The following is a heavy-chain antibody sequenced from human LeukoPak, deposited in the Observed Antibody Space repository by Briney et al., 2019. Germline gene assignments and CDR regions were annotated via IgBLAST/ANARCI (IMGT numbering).Heavy chain of an antibody. CDR3: ARLCTTGTFDY. Sequence: PGGSLRLSCAASGFTFSTYSMNWVRQAPGKGLEWVSSSSSSSSYIYYADSVKGRFTIFRDNAKNSLYLQMNSLRAEDTALYYCARLCTTGTFDYWGQGTLVTVSS. J-gene: IGHJ4*02. V-gene: IGHV3-21*01. CDR1: GFTFSTYS. CDR2: SSSSSSYI. D-gene: IGHD1-1*01.